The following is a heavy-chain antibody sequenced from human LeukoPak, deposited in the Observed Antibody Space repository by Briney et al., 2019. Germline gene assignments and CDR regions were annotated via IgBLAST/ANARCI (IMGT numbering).Heavy chain of an antibody. Sequence: GGSLRLSCAASGFTFSSYSMNWVRQAPGEGLEWLSYISSSSSTIYYADSMKGRFTISRDNAKNSLYLQMNSLRAEDTAVYYCARDYYNSSGYYGGGYWGQGTLVTVSS. CDR2: ISSSSSTI. J-gene: IGHJ4*02. V-gene: IGHV3-48*01. CDR3: ARDYYNSSGYYGGGY. D-gene: IGHD3-22*01. CDR1: GFTFSSYS.